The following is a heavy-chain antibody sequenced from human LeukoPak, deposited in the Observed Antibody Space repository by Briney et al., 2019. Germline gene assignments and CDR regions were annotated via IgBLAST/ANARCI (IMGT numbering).Heavy chain of an antibody. D-gene: IGHD1-7*01. V-gene: IGHV3-23*01. CDR1: GFTFSSYA. CDR3: ARGNWNYPFDY. Sequence: GGSLRLSCAASGFTFSSYAMSWVRQAPGKGLEWVSAISGSGGSTYYADSVKGRFTISRDNPKNTLYLQMNSLRAEDTAVYYCARGNWNYPFDYWGQGTLVTVSS. J-gene: IGHJ4*02. CDR2: ISGSGGST.